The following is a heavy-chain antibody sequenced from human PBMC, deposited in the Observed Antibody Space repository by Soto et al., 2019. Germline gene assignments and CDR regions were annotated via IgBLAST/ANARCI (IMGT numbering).Heavy chain of an antibody. CDR2: INHSGST. V-gene: IGHV4-34*01. Sequence: SVTLSLTCAVYGGSFSGYYWSWIRQPPGKGLEWIGEINHSGSTNYNPSLKSRVTISVDTSKNQFSLKLSSVTAADTAVYYCARARGIAARPTYYYGMDVWGQGTTVTVSS. CDR1: GGSFSGYY. D-gene: IGHD6-6*01. CDR3: ARARGIAARPTYYYGMDV. J-gene: IGHJ6*02.